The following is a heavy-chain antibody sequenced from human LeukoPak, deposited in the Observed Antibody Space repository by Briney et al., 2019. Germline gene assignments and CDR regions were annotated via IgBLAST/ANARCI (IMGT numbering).Heavy chain of an antibody. Sequence: SETLSLTCTVSGGSISSYYWSWIRQPPGKGLEWIAYIYYSGSTNYNPSLKSRVTISVDTSKNQFSLKLSSVTAADTAVYYCARVQGSSSWYPLGISGWYNWFDPWGQGTLVTVSS. CDR2: IYYSGST. CDR3: ARVQGSSSWYPLGISGWYNWFDP. CDR1: GGSISSYY. J-gene: IGHJ5*02. V-gene: IGHV4-59*01. D-gene: IGHD6-13*01.